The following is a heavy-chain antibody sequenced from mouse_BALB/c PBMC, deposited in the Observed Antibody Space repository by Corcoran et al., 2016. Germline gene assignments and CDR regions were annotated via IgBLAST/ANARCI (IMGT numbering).Heavy chain of an antibody. Sequence: QIQLVQSGPELKKPGETVKISCKASGYTFTNFGMNWVKRAPGKDLKWMGWINTYTGDPTYADDFKGRFAFSLETSASTAYLQINNLKNEDMATYYFTAFDYGRRYFDVWGAGTTVTVSS. CDR2: INTYTGDP. V-gene: IGHV9-1*02. CDR1: GYTFTNFG. J-gene: IGHJ1*01. D-gene: IGHD2-4*01. CDR3: TAFDYGRRYFDV.